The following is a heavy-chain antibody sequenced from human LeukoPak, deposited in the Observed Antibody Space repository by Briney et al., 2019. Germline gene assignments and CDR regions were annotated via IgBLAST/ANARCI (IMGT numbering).Heavy chain of an antibody. V-gene: IGHV4-39*01. CDR1: GGSISSSSYY. D-gene: IGHD2-15*01. Sequence: SETLSLTCTVSGGSISSSSYYWGWIRQPPGKGLEWIGSIYYSGSTYYNPSLKSRVTLSVDTSKNQFSLKLSSVTAADTAVYYCASHGGGGFDYWGQGTLVTVSS. J-gene: IGHJ4*02. CDR2: IYYSGST. CDR3: ASHGGGGFDY.